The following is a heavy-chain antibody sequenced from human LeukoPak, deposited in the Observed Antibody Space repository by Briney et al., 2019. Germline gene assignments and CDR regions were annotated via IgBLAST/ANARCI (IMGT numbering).Heavy chain of an antibody. J-gene: IGHJ3*02. CDR2: INPSGGST. CDR1: GYTFTSYY. D-gene: IGHD3-22*01. Sequence: ASVKVSCKASGYTFTSYYMHWVRQVPGQGLEWMGIINPSGGSTSYAQKFQGRVTMTRDMSTSTVYMELSSLRSEDTAVYYCARVDTHCYDSSGYYHDAFDIWGQGTMVTVSS. CDR3: ARVDTHCYDSSGYYHDAFDI. V-gene: IGHV1-46*01.